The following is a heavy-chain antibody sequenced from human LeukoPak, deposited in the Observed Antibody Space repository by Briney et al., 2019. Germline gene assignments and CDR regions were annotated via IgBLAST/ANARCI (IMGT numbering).Heavy chain of an antibody. CDR1: GFTFSSYA. V-gene: IGHV3-23*01. D-gene: IGHD3-3*01. CDR2: ISGSGGST. CDR3: AKDAAYDFWSGYFGGTREYYFDY. Sequence: PGGSLRLSCAASGFTFSSYAMSWVRQAPGKGLEWVSAISGSGGSTYYADSVKGRFTISRDNSKNTLYLQMNSLRAEDTAVYYCAKDAAYDFWSGYFGGTREYYFDYWGQGTLVTVSS. J-gene: IGHJ4*02.